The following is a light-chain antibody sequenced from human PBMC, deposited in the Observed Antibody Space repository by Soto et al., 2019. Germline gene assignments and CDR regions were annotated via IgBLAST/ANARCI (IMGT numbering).Light chain of an antibody. CDR1: SGSIASNY. J-gene: IGLJ2*01. V-gene: IGLV6-57*02. Sequence: NFMLTQPHSVSESPGKTVTISCTGSSGSIASNYVQWYQQRPGSAPTTVIYEDNRRPSGVPDRFSGSIDSSSNSASLTISGLKTEDEADYYCQSYDSTNLVFGGGTKLTVL. CDR2: EDN. CDR3: QSYDSTNLV.